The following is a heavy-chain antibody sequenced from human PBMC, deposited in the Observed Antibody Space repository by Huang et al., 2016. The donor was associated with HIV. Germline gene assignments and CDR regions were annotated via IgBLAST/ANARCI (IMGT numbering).Heavy chain of an antibody. Sequence: QLHLQQSGPGLVRPSETLSLICTVSGGSITSSNYYWGWIRQTPGKGLEWIGNFYYSGDAYYTPSLKNRVSISIDTSKSQFSLRLSSVIATDTAVYYCASGEYGKNAYDIWGQGTVVTVSA. CDR3: ASGEYGKNAYDI. CDR2: FYYSGDA. J-gene: IGHJ3*02. D-gene: IGHD2-2*01. CDR1: GGSITSSNYY. V-gene: IGHV4-39*01.